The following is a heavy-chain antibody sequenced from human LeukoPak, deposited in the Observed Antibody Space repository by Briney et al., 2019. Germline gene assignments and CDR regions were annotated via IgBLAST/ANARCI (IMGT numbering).Heavy chain of an antibody. V-gene: IGHV3-74*01. CDR1: GFTFSNYW. D-gene: IGHD6-13*01. Sequence: GGSLRLSCAASGFTFSNYWMHRVRQAPGKGLVWVSRINSDGSSRNYADPVKGRFTISRDNAKNTLYLQMNSLRAEDTAVYYCASASSHRIAAGGDYWGQGTLVTVSS. J-gene: IGHJ4*02. CDR2: INSDGSSR. CDR3: ASASSHRIAAGGDY.